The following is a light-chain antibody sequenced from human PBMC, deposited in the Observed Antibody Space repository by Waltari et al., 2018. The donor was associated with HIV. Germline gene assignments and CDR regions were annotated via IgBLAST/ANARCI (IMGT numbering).Light chain of an antibody. Sequence: QSALAQPTSVSGSPGQSLTISCTGTSSDVGAYNYVAWYQQHPGKAPKVMIYEVSNRPSGVSNRFSGSKSGNTASLTISGLQAEDEADYYCSSYTTSSTLVIFGGGTKLTVL. CDR3: SSYTTSSTLVI. CDR1: SSDVGAYNY. J-gene: IGLJ2*01. V-gene: IGLV2-14*01. CDR2: EVS.